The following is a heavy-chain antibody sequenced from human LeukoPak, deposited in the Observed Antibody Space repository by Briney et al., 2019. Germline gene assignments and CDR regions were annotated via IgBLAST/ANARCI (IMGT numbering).Heavy chain of an antibody. CDR1: GGSISSYY. J-gene: IGHJ4*02. D-gene: IGHD3-16*01. Sequence: SETLSLTCTVFGGSISSYYWGWIRQPAGKGLEWIGRIYTSGSTKYSPSLKSRVTMSIDTSKNQFSLKLSSVTAADTAVCYCARDRSLGELTTESPSFDYWGQGTLVTVSS. V-gene: IGHV4-4*07. CDR3: ARDRSLGELTTESPSFDY. CDR2: IYTSGST.